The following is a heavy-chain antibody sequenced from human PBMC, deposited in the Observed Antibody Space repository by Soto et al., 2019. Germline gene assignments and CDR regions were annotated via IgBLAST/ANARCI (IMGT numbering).Heavy chain of an antibody. CDR1: GFTFSSYV. CDR2: ISGSGGNK. CDR3: AKEMGDYYDSSGSWFDP. V-gene: IGHV3-23*01. Sequence: EVQLLESGGGLVQPGGSLRLSCAAFGFTFSSYVMSWVRQAPGKGLEWVSAISGSGGNKYYADSVKGRFTISRDNSTNTLFLPMNSLRAEATALYFCAKEMGDYYDSSGSWFDPWGQGTLVTVSS. D-gene: IGHD3-22*01. J-gene: IGHJ5*02.